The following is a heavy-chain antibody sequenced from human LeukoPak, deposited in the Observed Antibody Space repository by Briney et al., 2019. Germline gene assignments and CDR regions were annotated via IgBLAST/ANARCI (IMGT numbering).Heavy chain of an antibody. Sequence: PSETLSLTCAVYGGSFSGYYWSWIRQPPGKGLECIGEINHSGSTNYNPSLKSRVTLSVDTSKNQFSLKLSSVTAADTAVYYCARGSDYDSSGYPFDYWGQGTLVTVSS. V-gene: IGHV4-34*01. CDR3: ARGSDYDSSGYPFDY. D-gene: IGHD3-22*01. J-gene: IGHJ4*02. CDR1: GGSFSGYY. CDR2: INHSGST.